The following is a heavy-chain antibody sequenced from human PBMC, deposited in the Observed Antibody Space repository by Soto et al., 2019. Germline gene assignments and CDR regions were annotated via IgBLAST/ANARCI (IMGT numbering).Heavy chain of an antibody. D-gene: IGHD3-10*01. CDR2: IIPIFGTA. CDR3: ARVSDSGGYYYYYGMDV. Sequence: SVKVSCKASGGSFSSFAFSWVRQAPGQGLEWMGGIIPIFGTANYAQKFQGRVTITADKSTSTAYMELSSLRSEDTAVYYCARVSDSGGYYYYYGMDVWGQGTTVTVSS. J-gene: IGHJ6*02. CDR1: GGSFSSFA. V-gene: IGHV1-69*06.